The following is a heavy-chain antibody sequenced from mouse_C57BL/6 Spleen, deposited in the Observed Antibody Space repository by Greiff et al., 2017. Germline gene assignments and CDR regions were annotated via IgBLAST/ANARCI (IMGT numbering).Heavy chain of an antibody. D-gene: IGHD1-1*01. Sequence: VQLQQSGAELVRPGASVKLSCTASGFNIKDYYMHWVKQRPEQGLEWIGRIDPEDGDTEYAPKFQGKATMTADTSSNTAYLQLSSLTSEDTAVYYCTPYYYGSSRRYFDVWGTGTTVTVSS. CDR1: GFNIKDYY. J-gene: IGHJ1*03. CDR3: TPYYYGSSRRYFDV. V-gene: IGHV14-1*01. CDR2: IDPEDGDT.